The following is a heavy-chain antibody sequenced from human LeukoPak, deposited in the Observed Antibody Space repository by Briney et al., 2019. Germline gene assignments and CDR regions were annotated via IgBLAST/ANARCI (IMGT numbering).Heavy chain of an antibody. D-gene: IGHD5-24*01. Sequence: SETLSLTCTVSGGSISSYYWSWIRQPPGKGLEWIGYIYYSGSTNYNPSLKSQVTISVDTSKNQFSLKLSSVTAADTAVYYCARADGYNPGGFDYWGQGTLVTVSS. J-gene: IGHJ4*02. CDR1: GGSISSYY. CDR2: IYYSGST. V-gene: IGHV4-59*01. CDR3: ARADGYNPGGFDY.